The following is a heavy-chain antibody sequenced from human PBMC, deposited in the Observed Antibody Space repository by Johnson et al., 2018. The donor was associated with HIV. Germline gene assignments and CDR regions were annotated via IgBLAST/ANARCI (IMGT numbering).Heavy chain of an antibody. CDR2: IWYDGSKK. V-gene: IGHV3-33*06. CDR1: GFTFSTYG. J-gene: IGHJ3*02. CDR3: AKVLAPRPWGDDAFDI. Sequence: HVQLVESGGGVVQPGRSLRLSCAASGFTFSTYGMHWVRQAPGKGLEWVAVIWYDGSKKYYVESVQGRFTISRDNSKNTLYLQMKSLRAEDTAVYYCAKVLAPRPWGDDAFDIWGQGTMVTVSS. D-gene: IGHD7-27*01.